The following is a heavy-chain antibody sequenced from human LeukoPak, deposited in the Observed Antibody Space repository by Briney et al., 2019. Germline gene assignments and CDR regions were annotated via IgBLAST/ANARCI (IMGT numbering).Heavy chain of an antibody. Sequence: GGSLRLSCAASGFTFNNYAMSWVRQAPGKGLEWVSGISGSGVNTHYADSVKGRFTISRDNSKNTLYLQMNSLRAEDTAVYYCARASSSSENWFDPWGQGTLVTVSS. J-gene: IGHJ5*02. V-gene: IGHV3-23*01. CDR3: ARASSSSENWFDP. CDR1: GFTFNNYA. D-gene: IGHD6-6*01. CDR2: ISGSGVNT.